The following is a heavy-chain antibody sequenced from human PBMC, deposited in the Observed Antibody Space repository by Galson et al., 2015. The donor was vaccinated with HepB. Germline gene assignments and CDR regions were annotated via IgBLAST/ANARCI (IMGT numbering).Heavy chain of an antibody. Sequence: SLRLSCAASGFTFSSYAMHWVRQAPGKGLEWVAVISYDGSNKYYADSVKGRFTISRDNSKNTLYLQMNSLRAEDTAVYYCVRENTPYSSGWYANWFDPWGQGTLVTVSS. D-gene: IGHD6-19*01. J-gene: IGHJ5*02. CDR2: ISYDGSNK. CDR3: VRENTPYSSGWYANWFDP. V-gene: IGHV3-30*04. CDR1: GFTFSSYA.